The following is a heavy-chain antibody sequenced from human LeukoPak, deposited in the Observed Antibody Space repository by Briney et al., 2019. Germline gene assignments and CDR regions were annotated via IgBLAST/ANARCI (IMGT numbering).Heavy chain of an antibody. CDR1: GGSISSSSYY. V-gene: IGHV4-39*01. CDR3: ARQYDSSGYSLPFDY. D-gene: IGHD3-22*01. J-gene: IGHJ4*02. Sequence: SETLSLTCTVSGGSISSSSYYWGWLRQPPGTGLEWIGSIYYSGSTYYNPSLKSRVTISVDTSKNQFSLKLSSVTAADTAVYYCARQYDSSGYSLPFDYWGQGTLVTVSS. CDR2: IYYSGST.